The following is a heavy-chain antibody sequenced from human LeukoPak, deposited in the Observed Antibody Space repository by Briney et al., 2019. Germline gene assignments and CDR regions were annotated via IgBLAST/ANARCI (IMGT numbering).Heavy chain of an antibody. Sequence: GESLKISCKGSGYSFTSYWIDWVRQMPGKGLEWMGIIYPGDSDTRYSPSFQGQVTISADKSISTAYLQWSSLQASDTAMYYCARRRGDNWESYYNYYMDIWGKGTTVTVSS. CDR1: GYSFTSYW. D-gene: IGHD4-23*01. J-gene: IGHJ6*03. V-gene: IGHV5-51*01. CDR2: IYPGDSDT. CDR3: ARRRGDNWESYYNYYMDI.